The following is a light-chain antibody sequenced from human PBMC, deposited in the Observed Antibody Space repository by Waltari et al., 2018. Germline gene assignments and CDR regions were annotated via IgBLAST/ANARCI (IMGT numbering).Light chain of an antibody. CDR2: TAS. CDR3: QQTYTTPYT. CDR1: QYISDY. V-gene: IGKV1-39*01. J-gene: IGKJ2*01. Sequence: DIQMSQSPSSLSASVGARGTITCRASQYISDYLHWYQQKPGKAPQLPIYTASTLQSGVPSRCSGSGSGSDFTLTISSLQPEDFATYCCQQTYTTPYTFGQGTRLEIK.